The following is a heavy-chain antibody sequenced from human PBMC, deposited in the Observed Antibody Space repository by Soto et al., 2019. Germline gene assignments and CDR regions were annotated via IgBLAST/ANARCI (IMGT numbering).Heavy chain of an antibody. CDR3: AMLRGSGSYHFHYMDV. CDR2: FYYSGST. V-gene: IGHV4-59*08. D-gene: IGHD3-10*01. Sequence: SETLSLTCTVSGGSISGYYWTWIRQPPGKGLEWIGYFYYSGSTTYNPSLKSRVTISVDTSKNQFSLKLSSVTAADAAVYYCAMLRGSGSYHFHYMDVWGKGTTVTVSS. CDR1: GGSISGYY. J-gene: IGHJ6*03.